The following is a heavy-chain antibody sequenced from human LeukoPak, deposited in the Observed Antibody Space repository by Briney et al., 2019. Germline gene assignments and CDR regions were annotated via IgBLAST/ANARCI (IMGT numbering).Heavy chain of an antibody. CDR2: YSGGST. J-gene: IGHJ2*01. CDR3: ARNPIAVAGRGIWYFDL. Sequence: GGSLRLSCAASGFTFSKYSMNWVRQAPGKGLEWVSVYSGGSTYYADSVKGRFTISRDNSKNTLYLQMNSLRAEDTVVYYCARNPIAVAGRGIWYFDLWGRGTLVTVSS. D-gene: IGHD6-19*01. V-gene: IGHV3-66*01. CDR1: GFTFSKYS.